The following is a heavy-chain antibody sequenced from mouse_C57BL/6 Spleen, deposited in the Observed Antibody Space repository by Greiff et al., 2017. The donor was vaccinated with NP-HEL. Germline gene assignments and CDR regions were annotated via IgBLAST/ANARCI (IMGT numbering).Heavy chain of an antibody. V-gene: IGHV5-9-1*02. D-gene: IGHD2-2*01. J-gene: IGHJ2*01. CDR3: TREGAYGSYFDY. CDR2: FSSGGDYI. Sequence: EVMLVESGEGLVKPGGSLTLSCAASGFTFSSYAMSWVRQTPEKRLEWVAYFSSGGDYIYYADTVKGRFTIPRDNARNPLYLQMSSLKAEDTAMYYCTREGAYGSYFDYWGQGTTLTVSS. CDR1: GFTFSSYA.